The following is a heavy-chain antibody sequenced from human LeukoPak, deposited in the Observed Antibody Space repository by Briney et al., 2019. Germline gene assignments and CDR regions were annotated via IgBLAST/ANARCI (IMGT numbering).Heavy chain of an antibody. CDR1: GFTFSSCW. J-gene: IGHJ6*03. Sequence: GGSLRLSCEASGFTFSSCWMNWVRQGPGKGLGWVSGINWNGGSTGYADSVKGRFTISRDNAKTSLYLQMNSLRAEDTALYYCARVGVSTYYYYMDVWGKGTTVTVSS. CDR3: ARVGVSTYYYYMDV. CDR2: INWNGGST. V-gene: IGHV3-20*04. D-gene: IGHD1-26*01.